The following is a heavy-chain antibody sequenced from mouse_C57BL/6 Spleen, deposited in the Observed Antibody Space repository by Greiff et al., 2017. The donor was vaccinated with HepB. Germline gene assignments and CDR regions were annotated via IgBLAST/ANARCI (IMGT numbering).Heavy chain of an antibody. V-gene: IGHV1-82*01. CDR1: GYAFSSSW. J-gene: IGHJ4*01. Sequence: VKLMESGPELVKPGASVKISCKASGYAFSSSWMNWVKQRPGKGLEWIGRIYPGDGDTNYNGKFKGKATLTADKSSSTAYMQLSSLTSEDSAVYFCARGSYDYYYAMDYWGQGTSVTVSS. D-gene: IGHD1-1*02. CDR3: ARGSYDYYYAMDY. CDR2: IYPGDGDT.